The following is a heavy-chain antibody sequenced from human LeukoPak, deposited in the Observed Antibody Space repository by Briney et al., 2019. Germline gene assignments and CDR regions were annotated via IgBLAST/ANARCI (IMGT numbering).Heavy chain of an antibody. J-gene: IGHJ6*02. CDR3: ARASFLSGPWYGMDV. CDR1: GYTFTSYG. Sequence: ASVKVSCKASGYTFTSYGISWVRQAPGQGLEWMGWISAYNGNTNYAQKLQGRITMTTDTSTSTAYMELRSLRSDDTAVYYCARASFLSGPWYGMDVWGQGTTVTVSS. V-gene: IGHV1-18*01. CDR2: ISAYNGNT. D-gene: IGHD2/OR15-2a*01.